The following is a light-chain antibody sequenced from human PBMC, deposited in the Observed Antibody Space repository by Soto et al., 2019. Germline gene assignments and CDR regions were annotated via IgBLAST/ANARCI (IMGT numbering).Light chain of an antibody. CDR2: AAS. Sequence: DIQMTQSPSSLSASVGDXVTITCRASQGISNYLAWYQQKPGRVPKLLIYAASTLQSGVPSRFSGSGSGTDFTLTISSLQPEDVATDYCQKYNSAPRTFGAGTKVDIK. CDR1: QGISNY. V-gene: IGKV1-27*01. CDR3: QKYNSAPRT. J-gene: IGKJ4*01.